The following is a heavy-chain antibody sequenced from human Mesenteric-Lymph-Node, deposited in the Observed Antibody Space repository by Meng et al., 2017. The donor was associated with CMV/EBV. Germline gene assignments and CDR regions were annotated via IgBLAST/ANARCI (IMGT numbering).Heavy chain of an antibody. CDR3: ARSDSGSFLDL. V-gene: IGHV3-48*03. CDR2: TSASGDLK. D-gene: IGHD3-10*01. CDR1: GFTFSNYD. Sequence: GESLKISCAASGFTFSNYDMTWVRQAPGKGLEWLSYTSASGDLKSYADSVKGRFTISRDNDRKSLYLHMNSLRVEDTAIYYCARSDSGSFLDLWGQGTLVTVSS. J-gene: IGHJ4*02.